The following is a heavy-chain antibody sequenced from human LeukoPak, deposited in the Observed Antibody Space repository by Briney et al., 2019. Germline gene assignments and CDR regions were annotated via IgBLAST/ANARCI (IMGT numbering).Heavy chain of an antibody. J-gene: IGHJ6*02. CDR1: GFTFSSYE. CDR2: ISSSGSTI. V-gene: IGHV3-48*03. D-gene: IGHD2-15*01. Sequence: GGSLRLSCAASGFTFSSYEMNWVRQAPGKGLEWVSYISSSGSTIYYADSVKGRFTISSDNAKNSLYLQMNSLRAEDTAVYYCARRGYCSGGSCYGGLSYYYGMDVWGQGTTVTVSS. CDR3: ARRGYCSGGSCYGGLSYYYGMDV.